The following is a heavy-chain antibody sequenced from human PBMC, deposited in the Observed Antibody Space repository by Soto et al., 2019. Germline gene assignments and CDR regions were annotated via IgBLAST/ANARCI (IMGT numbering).Heavy chain of an antibody. D-gene: IGHD6-6*01. CDR2: ISYDGSNK. J-gene: IGHJ6*02. Sequence: QVQLVESGGGVVQPGRSLRLSCAASGFTFSSYGMHWVRQAPGKGLEWVAVISYDGSNKYYADSVKGRFTISRDNSKNTLYLQMNSLRAEDTAVYYCAKDQGMSIAALLYYGMDVWGQGTTVTVSS. CDR1: GFTFSSYG. V-gene: IGHV3-30*18. CDR3: AKDQGMSIAALLYYGMDV.